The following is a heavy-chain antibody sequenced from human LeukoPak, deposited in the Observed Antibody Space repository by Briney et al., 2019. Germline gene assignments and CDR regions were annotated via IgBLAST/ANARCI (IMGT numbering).Heavy chain of an antibody. CDR1: GGSFSGYY. J-gene: IGHJ3*02. CDR3: ARRKGAFDI. CDR2: INHSGST. Sequence: SETLSLTCAVYGGSFSGYYWSWIRQPPGKGLEWIGEINHSGSTNYNPSLKRGVTISVDTSKNQFSLKLSSVTAADTAVYYCARRKGAFDIWGQGTMVTVSS. V-gene: IGHV4-34*01.